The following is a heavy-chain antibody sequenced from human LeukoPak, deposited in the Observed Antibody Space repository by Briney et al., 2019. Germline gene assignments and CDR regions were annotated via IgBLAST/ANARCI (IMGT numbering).Heavy chain of an antibody. J-gene: IGHJ4*01. CDR3: AKAYRYCSGGSCFTDY. Sequence: PGGSLRLSCAAPGFTFSSYAMSWVRQAPGKGLEWVSAISGSGGSTYYADSVKGRFTISRDNSKNTLYLQMNSLRAEDTAVYYCAKAYRYCSGGSCFTDYWGQEPWSPSPQ. CDR1: GFTFSSYA. CDR2: ISGSGGST. D-gene: IGHD2-15*01. V-gene: IGHV3-23*01.